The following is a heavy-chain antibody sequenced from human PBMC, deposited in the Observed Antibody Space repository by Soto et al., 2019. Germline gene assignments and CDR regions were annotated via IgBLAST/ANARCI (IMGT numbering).Heavy chain of an antibody. CDR2: IHAGNGNS. Sequence: QVQLVQSGAEVKKPGASVQVSCKASGYTFTSYAIHWVRQATGQMLEWIGWIHAGNGNSKYSQKFQGRVTITRDISESPAYMELSRMRSEDTGVYYCAREGNGDAQSPGDIWGQGTMVTVYS. J-gene: IGHJ3*02. CDR1: GYTFTSYA. CDR3: AREGNGDAQSPGDI. D-gene: IGHD4-17*01. V-gene: IGHV1-3*01.